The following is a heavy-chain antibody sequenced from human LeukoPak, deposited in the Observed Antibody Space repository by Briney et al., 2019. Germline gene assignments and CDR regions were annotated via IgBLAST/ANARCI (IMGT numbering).Heavy chain of an antibody. CDR3: ARGRSLGIVVVPATSDY. CDR1: VVSFSGYY. J-gene: IGHJ4*02. CDR2: INHSGST. Sequence: PSETLSLTCAVYVVSFSGYYWSWLRLPPGKGLEWVGEINHSGSTNYNTSLKSRVTISVDTSKNQFSLKLSSVTAADTAVYYCARGRSLGIVVVPATSDYWGQGTLVTVSS. D-gene: IGHD2-2*01. V-gene: IGHV4-34*01.